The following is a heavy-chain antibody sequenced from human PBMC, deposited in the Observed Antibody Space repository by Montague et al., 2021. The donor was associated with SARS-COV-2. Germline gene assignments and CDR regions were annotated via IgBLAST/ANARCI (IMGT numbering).Heavy chain of an antibody. D-gene: IGHD1-1*01. J-gene: IGHJ4*02. V-gene: IGHV4-39*01. Sequence: SETLSLTCTVSGDSISSSSYNWSWIRQPPGKGLEWIGSVHYSGRPYYNPSLKSRVTIYVDTSKNQLPLKLSSVTAADTAVYYCTRHVHMTWPEPSPGFDYWGQGTLVTVSS. CDR3: TRHVHMTWPEPSPGFDY. CDR1: GDSISSSSYN. CDR2: VHYSGRP.